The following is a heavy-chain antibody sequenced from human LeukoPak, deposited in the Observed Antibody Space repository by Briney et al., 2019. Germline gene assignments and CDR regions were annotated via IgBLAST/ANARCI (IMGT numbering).Heavy chain of an antibody. CDR1: GFTFSSYA. D-gene: IGHD1-26*01. Sequence: PVRSLRLSCAASGFTFSSYAMHWVRQAPGKGLEWVAVISYDGSNKYNADSVKGRFTISRDNSKNTLYLPMNSLRAEDTAVYYCASGSQRNYYYYGMDVWGEGATVT. CDR3: ASGSQRNYYYYGMDV. V-gene: IGHV3-30-3*01. CDR2: ISYDGSNK. J-gene: IGHJ6*01.